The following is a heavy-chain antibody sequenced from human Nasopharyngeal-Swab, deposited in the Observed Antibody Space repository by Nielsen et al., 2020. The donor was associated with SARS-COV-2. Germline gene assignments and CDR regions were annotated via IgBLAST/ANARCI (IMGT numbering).Heavy chain of an antibody. V-gene: IGHV1-3*01. J-gene: IGHJ6*03. D-gene: IGHD3-16*01. CDR3: ARDLGGYYYYMDV. CDR2: INPGNGNT. Sequence: WVRQAPGQRLEWMGWINPGNGNTKYSQEFQGRVTITRDTPVSTAYMELSSLRSEDTAIYYCARDLGGYYYYMDVWGKGTTVTVSS.